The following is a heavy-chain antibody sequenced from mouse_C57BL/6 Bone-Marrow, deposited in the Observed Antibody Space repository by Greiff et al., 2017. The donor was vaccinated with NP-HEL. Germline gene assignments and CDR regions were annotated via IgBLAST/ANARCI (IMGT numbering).Heavy chain of an antibody. CDR1: GYAFSSSW. D-gene: IGHD1-1*01. Sequence: QVQLQQSGPELVKPGASVKISCKASGYAFSSSWMNWVKQRPGKGLEWIGRIYPGDGDTNYNGKFKGKATLTADKSSSTAYMQLSRLTSEDSAVYFCAIRFYYAMDYWGQGTSVTVSS. CDR3: AIRFYYAMDY. V-gene: IGHV1-82*01. J-gene: IGHJ4*01. CDR2: IYPGDGDT.